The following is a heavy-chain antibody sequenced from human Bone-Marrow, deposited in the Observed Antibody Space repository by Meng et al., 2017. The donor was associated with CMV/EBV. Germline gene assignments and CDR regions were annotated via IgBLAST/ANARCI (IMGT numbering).Heavy chain of an antibody. CDR2: ISYDGSNK. D-gene: IGHD2-2*01. CDR3: ARVCSSTSCPDRYYYYYYGMDV. CDR1: GFTFSDAR. V-gene: IGHV3-30-3*01. J-gene: IGHJ6*02. Sequence: GGSLRLSCAASGFTFSDARMNWVRQAPGKGLEWVAVISYDGSNKYYADSVKGRFTISRDNAKNSLYLQMNSLRAEDTAVYYCARVCSSTSCPDRYYYYYYGMDVWGQGTTVTVSS.